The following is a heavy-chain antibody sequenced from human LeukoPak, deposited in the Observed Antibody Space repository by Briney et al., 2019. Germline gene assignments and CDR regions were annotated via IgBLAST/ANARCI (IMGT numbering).Heavy chain of an antibody. Sequence: SETLSLTCTVSGDSITSGSYYWSWIRQPAGKGLEWIGRIFISGGTNYNPSLRSRVTMSLDTSKNQFSLKLSSVTAADTAVYYCARVTVNFDYWGQGTLVTVSS. CDR1: GDSITSGSYY. CDR3: ARVTVNFDY. CDR2: IFISGGT. D-gene: IGHD4-17*01. V-gene: IGHV4-61*02. J-gene: IGHJ4*02.